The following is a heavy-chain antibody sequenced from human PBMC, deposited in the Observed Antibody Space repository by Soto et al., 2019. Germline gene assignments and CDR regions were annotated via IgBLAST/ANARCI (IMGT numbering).Heavy chain of an antibody. CDR1: GFTFSGSA. CDR3: TRQEPKGAFDP. D-gene: IGHD3-16*01. J-gene: IGHJ5*02. Sequence: GSLRLSCAASGFTFSGSAMHWVRQPSGKGLEWVGRIRSKANSYATAYAASVKGRFTISRDDSKNTAYLQMNSLKTEDTAVYYCTRQEPKGAFDPWGQGTLVTVSS. V-gene: IGHV3-73*01. CDR2: IRSKANSYAT.